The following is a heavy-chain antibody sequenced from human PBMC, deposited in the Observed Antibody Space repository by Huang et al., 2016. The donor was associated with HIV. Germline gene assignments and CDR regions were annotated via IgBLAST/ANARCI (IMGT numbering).Heavy chain of an antibody. CDR2: INPGKGNT. CDR1: GYNFTSRG. J-gene: IGHJ5*02. D-gene: IGHD5-12*01. V-gene: IGHV1-3*01. CDR3: ASGQRMRESDIVATIPVS. Sequence: QVHLVQSGPEVKKPGASVTVSCKASGYNFTSRGLHWVRQAPGQRLEWMGYINPGKGNTKYSPKFQDRVTLTRDISANTAYMQLSRLTSEDTAVYYCASGQRMRESDIVATIPVSWGQGALVTVSS.